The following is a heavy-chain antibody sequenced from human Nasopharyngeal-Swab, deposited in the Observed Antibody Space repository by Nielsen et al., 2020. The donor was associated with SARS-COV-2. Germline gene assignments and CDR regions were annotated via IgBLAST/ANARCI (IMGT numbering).Heavy chain of an antibody. CDR2: IYYSGNT. CDR1: GGSISSRSSY. Sequence: SETLSLTCSVSGGSISSRSSYWGWIRQSPGKGLEWIGSIYYSGNTYYTPSLKSRVTISVDTSKNQFSLKLSSVTAADTAVYYCARGGGVLLWFGEYGNWFDPWGQGTLVTVSS. J-gene: IGHJ5*02. CDR3: ARGGGVLLWFGEYGNWFDP. D-gene: IGHD3-10*01. V-gene: IGHV4-39*07.